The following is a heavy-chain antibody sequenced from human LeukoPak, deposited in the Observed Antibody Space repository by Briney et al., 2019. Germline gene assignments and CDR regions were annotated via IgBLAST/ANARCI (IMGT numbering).Heavy chain of an antibody. V-gene: IGHV1-18*01. CDR1: GYTFTSHG. CDR2: ISAYNGNT. Sequence: ASVTVSCTASGYTFTSHGISWVRQAPGQGLEWMGWISAYNGNTNYAQKLQGRVTMTTDTTTSTADMELRSLRSDDTAVYYCAILPAAYYYYGMDAWGQGTTVTVSS. CDR3: AILPAAYYYYGMDA. J-gene: IGHJ6*02. D-gene: IGHD2-2*01.